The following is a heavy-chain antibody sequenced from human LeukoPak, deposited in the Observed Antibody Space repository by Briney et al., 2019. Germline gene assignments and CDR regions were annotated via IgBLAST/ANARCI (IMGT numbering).Heavy chain of an antibody. CDR3: ARGGGCSSTSCYPS. Sequence: SETLSLTCAVYGGSFSGYYWSWIRQPPGKGLEWIGEINHSRSTNYNPSLRSRVTISVDTSKNQFSLKLSSVTAADTAVYYCARGGGCSSTSCYPSWGQGTLVTVPS. CDR2: INHSRST. CDR1: GGSFSGYY. J-gene: IGHJ4*02. D-gene: IGHD2-2*01. V-gene: IGHV4-34*01.